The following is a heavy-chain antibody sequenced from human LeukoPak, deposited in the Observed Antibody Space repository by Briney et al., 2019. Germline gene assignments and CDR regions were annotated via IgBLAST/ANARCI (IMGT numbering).Heavy chain of an antibody. Sequence: SETLSLTCTVSGGSISSYYWSWIRQPPGKGLEWIGYIYYSGSTNYNPSLKSRVTISVDTSKKQFSLKLNSVTAADTAVYYCARGHDFYGSGRQSWFDPWGQGILVIVSS. CDR1: GGSISSYY. D-gene: IGHD3-10*01. CDR2: IYYSGST. V-gene: IGHV4-59*01. J-gene: IGHJ5*02. CDR3: ARGHDFYGSGRQSWFDP.